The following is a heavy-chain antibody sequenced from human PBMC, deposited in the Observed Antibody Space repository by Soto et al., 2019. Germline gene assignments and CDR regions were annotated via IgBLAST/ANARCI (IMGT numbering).Heavy chain of an antibody. CDR1: GDSISSYS. Sequence: SETLSLTCTVSGDSISSYSWSWIRQPPGKGLEWIGNIHYNGTTKYSPSLKSRVTISVDTSKNQFSLKLSSVTAADTAVYYCARDGGFYYGMDVWGQGTTVTVSS. CDR3: ARDGGFYYGMDV. D-gene: IGHD3-3*01. J-gene: IGHJ6*02. V-gene: IGHV4-59*01. CDR2: IHYNGTT.